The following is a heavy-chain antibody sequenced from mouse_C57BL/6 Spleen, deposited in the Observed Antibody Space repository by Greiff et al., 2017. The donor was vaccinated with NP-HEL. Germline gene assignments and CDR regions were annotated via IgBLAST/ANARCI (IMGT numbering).Heavy chain of an antibody. D-gene: IGHD2-4*01. CDR2: INPSNGGT. V-gene: IGHV1-53*01. J-gene: IGHJ3*01. CDR1: GYTFTSYW. Sequence: QVQLQQPGTELVKPGASVKLSCKASGYTFTSYWMHWVKQRPGQGLEWIGNINPSNGGTNYNEKFKSKATLTVDKSSSTAYMQLSGLTSEDSAVYYCAREDYDESWFAYWGQGTLVTVSA. CDR3: AREDYDESWFAY.